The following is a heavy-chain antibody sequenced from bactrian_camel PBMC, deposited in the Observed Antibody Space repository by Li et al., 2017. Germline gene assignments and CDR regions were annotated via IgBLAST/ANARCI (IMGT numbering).Heavy chain of an antibody. CDR1: GFTFSNYD. CDR3: ARGRRWYSY. CDR2: ISKGGGSST. Sequence: VQLVESGGGLVQPGGSLRLSCAASGFTFSNYDMSWVRQAPGKGLEWVSTISKGGGSSTYIADSVKGRFTISRDNAKNTVYLQMNGLEHADTAMYYCARGRRWYSYWGQGTQVTVS. D-gene: IGHD6*01. J-gene: IGHJ4*01. V-gene: IGHV3S40*01.